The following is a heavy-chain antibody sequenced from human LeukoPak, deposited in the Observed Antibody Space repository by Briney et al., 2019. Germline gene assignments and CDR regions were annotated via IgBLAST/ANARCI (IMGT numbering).Heavy chain of an antibody. J-gene: IGHJ5*02. Sequence: ASVKVSCKASGYTFTGYYMHWVRQAPGQGLEWMGWVTSYNGDTNYAQKFQGRVTMTTDTSTSTAYMELRSLRSDDTAMYYCARDWHILTGRNCFDPWGQGTLVTVSS. CDR2: VTSYNGDT. CDR1: GYTFTGYY. CDR3: ARDWHILTGRNCFDP. V-gene: IGHV1-18*04. D-gene: IGHD3-9*01.